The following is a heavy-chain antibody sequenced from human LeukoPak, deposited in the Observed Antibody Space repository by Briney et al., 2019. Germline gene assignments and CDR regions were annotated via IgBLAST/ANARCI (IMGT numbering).Heavy chain of an antibody. Sequence: GGSLRLSCAASGFTFSSYSMNWVRQAPGKGLEWVSSISSSSSYIYYADSVKGRFAISRDNAKNSLYLHMNSLRAEDTAVYYCASGYYYDSSGFQSHAFDIWGQGTMVTVSS. CDR2: ISSSSSYI. CDR1: GFTFSSYS. J-gene: IGHJ3*02. V-gene: IGHV3-21*01. CDR3: ASGYYYDSSGFQSHAFDI. D-gene: IGHD3-22*01.